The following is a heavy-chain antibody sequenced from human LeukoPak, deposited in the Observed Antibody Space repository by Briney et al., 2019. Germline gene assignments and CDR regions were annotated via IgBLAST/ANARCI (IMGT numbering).Heavy chain of an antibody. CDR1: GFTFSSYS. CDR2: ITSSSSYI. V-gene: IGHV3-21*01. J-gene: IGHJ5*02. Sequence: RAGGSLRLSCAASGFTFSSYSMNWVRQAPGKGLEWVSSITSSSSYIYYADSVRGRFTISRDNAKNSLYLQMNSLRAEDTAVYYCARASGKQWLENWFDPWGQGTLVTVSS. D-gene: IGHD6-19*01. CDR3: ARASGKQWLENWFDP.